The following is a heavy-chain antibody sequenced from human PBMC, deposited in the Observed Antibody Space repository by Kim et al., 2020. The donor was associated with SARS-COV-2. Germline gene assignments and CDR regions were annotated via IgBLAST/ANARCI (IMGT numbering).Heavy chain of an antibody. D-gene: IGHD1-26*01. J-gene: IGHJ5*02. CDR1: DGSISSKW. Sequence: SETLSLTCAVSDGSISSKWWTWVRQPPGKGLEWIGEIFHSGSTNYNPSLKSRVTMSVDKPKNQFSLKLSSVTAADTAVYYCARLHSDSGNYFWFDPWGQGTLVTVPS. CDR3: ARLHSDSGNYFWFDP. V-gene: IGHV4-4*02. CDR2: IFHSGST.